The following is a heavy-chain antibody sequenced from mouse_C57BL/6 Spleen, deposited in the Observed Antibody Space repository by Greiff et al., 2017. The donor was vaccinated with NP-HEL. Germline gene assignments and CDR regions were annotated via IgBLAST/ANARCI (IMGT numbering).Heavy chain of an antibody. CDR2: FHPYNDDT. D-gene: IGHD1-1*01. J-gene: IGHJ1*03. CDR1: GYTFTTYP. Sequence: QVQLQQSGAELVKPGASVKMSCKASGYTFTTYPIEWMKQNHGKSLEWIGNFHPYNDDTKYNEKFKGTATLTVEKSSSTVYLELSRLTSDDSAVYYCARPNYYGSSSWYCDVWGTGTTVTVSS. V-gene: IGHV1-47*01. CDR3: ARPNYYGSSSWYCDV.